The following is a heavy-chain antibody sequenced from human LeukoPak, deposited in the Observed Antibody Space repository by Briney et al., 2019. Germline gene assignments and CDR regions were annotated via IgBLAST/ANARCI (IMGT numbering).Heavy chain of an antibody. CDR2: IYYSGST. Sequence: PSETLSLTCTVSGGSISSGDYYWSWIRQPPGKGLEWIGYIYYSGSTYYNPSLKSRVTISVDTSKNQFSLKLSSVTAADTAVYYCARTDYYDSSGYPGAFDIWGQGTMVTVSS. V-gene: IGHV4-30-4*08. J-gene: IGHJ3*02. CDR1: GGSISSGDYY. CDR3: ARTDYYDSSGYPGAFDI. D-gene: IGHD3-22*01.